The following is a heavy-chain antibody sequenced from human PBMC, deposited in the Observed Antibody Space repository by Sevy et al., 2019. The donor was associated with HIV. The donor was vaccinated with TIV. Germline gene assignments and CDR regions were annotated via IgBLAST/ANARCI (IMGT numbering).Heavy chain of an antibody. CDR3: ARDLGGYGGNSIDY. D-gene: IGHD2-21*02. CDR2: ISGYNRNT. J-gene: IGHJ4*02. Sequence: ASVKVSCKASGYTFTSYGISWVRHAPGQGLEWMGWISGYNRNTNYAQKLQGRVTMTTDTSTSTAYMELRSLRSDDTAVYYCARDLGGYGGNSIDYWGQGTLVTVSS. CDR1: GYTFTSYG. V-gene: IGHV1-18*01.